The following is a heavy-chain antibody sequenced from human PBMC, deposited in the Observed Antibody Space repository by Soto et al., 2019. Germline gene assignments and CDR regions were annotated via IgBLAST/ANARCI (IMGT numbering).Heavy chain of an antibody. V-gene: IGHV4-39*01. CDR3: AFFFQAEDGIRDVCSVSAFLLNRSSDL. J-gene: IGHJ2*01. CDR2: IFYSGST. D-gene: IGHD2-21*01. Sequence: PGKGLEWIGSIFYSGSTYYNPSLKRRVTISVDTYKNQCSLKLSSVTAADTAVYYCAFFFQAEDGIRDVCSVSAFLLNRSSDL.